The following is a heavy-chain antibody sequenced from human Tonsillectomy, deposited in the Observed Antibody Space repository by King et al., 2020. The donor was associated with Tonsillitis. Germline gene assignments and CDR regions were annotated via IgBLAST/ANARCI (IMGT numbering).Heavy chain of an antibody. V-gene: IGHV2-70*04. D-gene: IGHD3-22*01. CDR3: ARIRGYYYDSSGYRIHDAFDI. Sequence: TLQESGPALVKPTQTLTLTCTFSGFSLSTGGMRVSWIRQPPGKALEWLAGIDWDDAKFYSTSLKTRLTISKDTSKNQVVLKMTNMDPVDTATYYCARIRGYYYDSSGYRIHDAFDIWGQGTMVTVSS. J-gene: IGHJ3*02. CDR1: GFSLSTGGMR. CDR2: IDWDDAK.